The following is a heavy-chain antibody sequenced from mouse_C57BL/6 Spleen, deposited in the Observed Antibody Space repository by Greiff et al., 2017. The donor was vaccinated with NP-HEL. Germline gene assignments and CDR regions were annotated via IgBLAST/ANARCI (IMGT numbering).Heavy chain of an antibody. D-gene: IGHD2-5*01. J-gene: IGHJ3*01. CDR1: GYTFTSYW. V-gene: IGHV1-52*01. Sequence: VQLQQPGAELVRPGSSVKLSCKASGYTFTSYWMHWVKQRPIQGLEWIGNIDPSDSETHYNQKFKDKATLTVDKSSSTAYMQLSSLTSKDSAVYYCARRDSNYVGFTYWGQGTLVAVSA. CDR2: IDPSDSET. CDR3: ARRDSNYVGFTY.